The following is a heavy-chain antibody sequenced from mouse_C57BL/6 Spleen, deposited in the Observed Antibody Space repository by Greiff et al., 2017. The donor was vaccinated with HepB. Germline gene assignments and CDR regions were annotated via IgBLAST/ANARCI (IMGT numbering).Heavy chain of an antibody. Sequence: QVQLQQSGAELARPGASVKMSCKASGYTFTSYTMHWVKQRPGQGLEWIGYINPSSGYTKYNQKFKDKATLTADKSSSTAYMQLSSLTSEDSAVYYCARTPNDYYGSSPFAYWGQGTLVTVSA. CDR1: GYTFTSYT. CDR2: INPSSGYT. J-gene: IGHJ3*01. CDR3: ARTPNDYYGSSPFAY. D-gene: IGHD1-1*01. V-gene: IGHV1-4*01.